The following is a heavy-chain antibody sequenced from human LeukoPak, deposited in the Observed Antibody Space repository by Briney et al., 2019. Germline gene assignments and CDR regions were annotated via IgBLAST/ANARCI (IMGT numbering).Heavy chain of an antibody. J-gene: IGHJ4*02. CDR1: GYSIGSGYY. CDR3: ARDGQGYCSGGSCYSIDY. Sequence: RSETLSLTCTVSGYSIGSGYYWGWIRQPPGKGLEWIGSIYHSGSTYYNPSPKSRVTISVDTSKNQFSLKLSSVTAADTAVYYCARDGQGYCSGGSCYSIDYWGQGTLVTVSS. CDR2: IYHSGST. V-gene: IGHV4-38-2*02. D-gene: IGHD2-15*01.